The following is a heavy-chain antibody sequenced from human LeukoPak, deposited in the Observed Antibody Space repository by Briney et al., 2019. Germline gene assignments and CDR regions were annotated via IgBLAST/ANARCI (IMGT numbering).Heavy chain of an antibody. Sequence: SETLSLTCTVSGGSISNSSYYWGWIRQPPGKGLECIGTIYYTGNTNYNPSLKSRVSISVDTSNNHFSLTLSSVTAADTAVYYCARSNVLLWFGDKGDQGRVDYWGQGTLVTVSS. V-gene: IGHV4-39*07. J-gene: IGHJ4*02. CDR3: ARSNVLLWFGDKGDQGRVDY. D-gene: IGHD3-10*01. CDR1: GGSISNSSYY. CDR2: IYYTGNT.